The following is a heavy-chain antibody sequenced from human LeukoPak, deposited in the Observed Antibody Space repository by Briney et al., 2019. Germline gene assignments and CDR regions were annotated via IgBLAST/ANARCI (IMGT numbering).Heavy chain of an antibody. Sequence: ASVKVSCKASGYTFTSYGISWVRQAPGQGLEWMGWISIYNGNTDYAQKLRGRVTMTTDTSTSTAYLELRDLRSDDTAVYYCARITYDFWSGYYMPDDPWGQGTLVTVSS. CDR2: ISIYNGNT. V-gene: IGHV1-18*01. D-gene: IGHD3-3*01. CDR1: GYTFTSYG. CDR3: ARITYDFWSGYYMPDDP. J-gene: IGHJ5*02.